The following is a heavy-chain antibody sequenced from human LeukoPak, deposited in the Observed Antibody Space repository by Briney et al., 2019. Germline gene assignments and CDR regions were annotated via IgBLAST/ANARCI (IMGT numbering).Heavy chain of an antibody. V-gene: IGHV1-2*02. CDR2: INPNSGGT. CDR1: GYTFTGYY. D-gene: IGHD5-18*01. CDR3: ARVLEYSYGYIRY. J-gene: IGHJ4*02. Sequence: ASVNVSCKASGYTFTGYYMHWVRQAPGQGLEWMGWINPNSGGTNYAQKFQGRVTMTRDTSISTAYMELSRLRSDDTAVYYCARVLEYSYGYIRYWGQGPLVTVTS.